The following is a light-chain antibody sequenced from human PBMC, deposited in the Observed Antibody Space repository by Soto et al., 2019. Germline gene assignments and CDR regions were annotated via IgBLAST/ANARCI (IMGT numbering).Light chain of an antibody. CDR2: AAS. CDR1: QGISSS. J-gene: IGKJ3*01. V-gene: IGKV1-9*01. CDR3: QHLNTYPFT. Sequence: DIQLTQSPSFLSASVGDRVTITCRASQGISSSLGWYQQKPGKAPKLLIYAASTLQSGVPSRFGGSGSGTEFTLTISSLQPEDFATYYCQHLNTYPFTFGPGTKVDIK.